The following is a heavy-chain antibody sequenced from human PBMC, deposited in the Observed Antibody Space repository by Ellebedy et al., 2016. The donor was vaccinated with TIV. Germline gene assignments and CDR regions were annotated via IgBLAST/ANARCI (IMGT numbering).Heavy chain of an antibody. CDR2: IYYSGKT. Sequence: LRLSXPVPGASTSSGGYSWSWIRQHPGKGLEWIGYIYYSGKTYYNPSLKSRITISVDTSMNQFSLKLSSVTAADRAGYYCARDPDYWGQGTLVTVSS. CDR1: GASTSSGGYS. J-gene: IGHJ4*02. V-gene: IGHV4-31*03. CDR3: ARDPDY.